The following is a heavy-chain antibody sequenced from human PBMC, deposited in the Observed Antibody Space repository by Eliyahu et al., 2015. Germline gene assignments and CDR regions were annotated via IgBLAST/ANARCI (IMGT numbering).Heavy chain of an antibody. CDR3: AREVYSSSSRWFDP. Sequence: EVQLVESGGGLVQPGGSXRLXXAASGFTXXXYWMXWVRQAPGKGLGWVSSISSSSSYIYYADSVKGRXTISRDNAKNSLYLQMNSLRAEDTAVYYCAREVYSSSSRWFDPWGQGTLVTVSS. D-gene: IGHD6-6*01. CDR2: ISSSSSYI. V-gene: IGHV3-21*01. CDR1: GFTXXXYW. J-gene: IGHJ5*02.